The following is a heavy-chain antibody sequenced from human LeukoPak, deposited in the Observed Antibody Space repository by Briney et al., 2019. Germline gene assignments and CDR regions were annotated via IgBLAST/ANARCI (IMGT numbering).Heavy chain of an antibody. CDR2: IYTSGST. Sequence: SETLPLTCTVSGGSISSGSYYWSWIRQPAGKGLEWIGRIYTSGSTNYNPSLKSRVTISVDTSKNQFSLKLSSVTATDTAVYYYARVGGSGSYEYFQHWGQGTLVTVSS. CDR1: GGSISSGSYY. CDR3: ARVGGSGSYEYFQH. V-gene: IGHV4-61*02. D-gene: IGHD3-10*01. J-gene: IGHJ1*01.